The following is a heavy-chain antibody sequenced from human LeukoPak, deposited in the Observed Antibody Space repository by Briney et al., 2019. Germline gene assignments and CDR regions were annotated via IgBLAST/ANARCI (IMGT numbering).Heavy chain of an antibody. CDR1: GFTFGNYA. CDR3: ARAITKRWAFDI. V-gene: IGHV3-23*01. J-gene: IGHJ3*02. Sequence: GGSLRLSCAASGFTFGNYAMSWVRQAPGKGLEWVSAINDSGGSTYYADSVKGRFTISRDNAKNSLYLQMNSLRAEDTAVYYCARAITKRWAFDIWGQGTMVTVSS. CDR2: INDSGGST. D-gene: IGHD5-24*01.